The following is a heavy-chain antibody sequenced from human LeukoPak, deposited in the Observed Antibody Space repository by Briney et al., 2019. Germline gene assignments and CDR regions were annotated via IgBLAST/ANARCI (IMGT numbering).Heavy chain of an antibody. V-gene: IGHV1-69*04. D-gene: IGHD1-7*01. CDR2: IA. CDR3: ARGGLGTSRSHFDH. J-gene: IGHJ4*02. Sequence: IANHTQKFHGRLTITADKSTSTVCMELTSLTSEDTALYYCARGGLGTSRSHFDHWGQGTQVTVSS.